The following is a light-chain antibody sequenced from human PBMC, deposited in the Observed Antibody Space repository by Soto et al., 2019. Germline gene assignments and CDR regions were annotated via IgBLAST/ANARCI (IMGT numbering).Light chain of an antibody. J-gene: IGKJ1*01. CDR3: QQYYSIPPT. Sequence: EIVLTQSPATLSLSPGERATLSCRASQSVINYLAWYQQKPGQPPKLLIYWASTRESGVPDRFSGSGSGTDFTLTISSLQGEDVAVYYCQQYYSIPPTFGQGTKVEIK. CDR2: WAS. V-gene: IGKV4-1*01. CDR1: QSVINY.